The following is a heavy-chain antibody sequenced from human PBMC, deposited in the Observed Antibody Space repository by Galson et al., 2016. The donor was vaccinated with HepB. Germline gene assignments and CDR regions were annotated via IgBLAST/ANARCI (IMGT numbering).Heavy chain of an antibody. J-gene: IGHJ5*02. D-gene: IGHD2-15*01. CDR1: GYTFTNYY. CDR3: ARDRCAGDICYSTWFDP. CDR2: INPNSGGT. V-gene: IGHV1-2*04. Sequence: SVKVSCKASGYTFTNYYIHWVRQAPGQGLEWMGWINPNSGGTNYAQKFQNWVTMTRDTSISSAYMELNNLRSDDTAVYYCARDRCAGDICYSTWFDPWGQGTLVTVSS.